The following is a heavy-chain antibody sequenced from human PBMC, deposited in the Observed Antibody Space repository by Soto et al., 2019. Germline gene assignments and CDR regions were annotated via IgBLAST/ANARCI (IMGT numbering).Heavy chain of an antibody. Sequence: QITLKESGPTLAQPTQTLTLTCTFSGFSLSTSGVGVGWIRQPPGKALEWRALIYCDDDKRYSPSLKSRLTITKATSKNQVVLTMANMDPVETATYYCAHRQTYCGGNCYSGFDYWGQGTLVTVSS. CDR2: IYCDDDK. D-gene: IGHD2-21*02. V-gene: IGHV2-5*02. CDR3: AHRQTYCGGNCYSGFDY. J-gene: IGHJ4*02. CDR1: GFSLSTSGVG.